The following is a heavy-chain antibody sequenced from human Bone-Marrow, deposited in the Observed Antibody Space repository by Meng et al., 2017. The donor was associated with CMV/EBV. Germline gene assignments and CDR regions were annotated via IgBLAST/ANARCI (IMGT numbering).Heavy chain of an antibody. D-gene: IGHD3-3*01. CDR2: ISAYNGNT. Sequence: FISYGIGWVRQAPGQGLEWMGWISAYNGNTNYAQKLQDRVTMTTDTSTSTAYMELRSLRSDDTAVYYCAREWYDFWSGQTPTNWFDPWGQGTLVTVSS. CDR1: FISYG. J-gene: IGHJ5*02. V-gene: IGHV1-18*01. CDR3: AREWYDFWSGQTPTNWFDP.